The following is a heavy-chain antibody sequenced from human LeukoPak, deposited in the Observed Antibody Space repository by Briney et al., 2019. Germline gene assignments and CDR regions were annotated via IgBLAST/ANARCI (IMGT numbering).Heavy chain of an antibody. CDR1: GGSISSSNW. CDR3: ARDSVLRYFDWPPSRAFDI. J-gene: IGHJ3*02. Sequence: PSGTLSLTCAVSGGSISSSNWWSWVRQPPGKGLEWIGEIYHSGSTNYNPSLKSRVTISVDKSKNQFSLKLSSVTAADTAVYYCARDSVLRYFDWPPSRAFDIWGQGTMVTVSS. CDR2: IYHSGST. V-gene: IGHV4-4*02. D-gene: IGHD3-9*01.